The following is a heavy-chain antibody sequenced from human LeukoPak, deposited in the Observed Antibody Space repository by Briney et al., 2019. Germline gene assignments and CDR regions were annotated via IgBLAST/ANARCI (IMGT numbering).Heavy chain of an antibody. Sequence: PGGSLRLSCAASGFTFSSFGMNWVRQAPGKGLEWVSYISSSGSTIYYADSVKGRFTISRDNAKNSLYLQMNSLRAEDTAVYYCARVGSSGWFAGYFDYWGQGTLVTVSS. D-gene: IGHD6-19*01. CDR1: GFTFSSFG. CDR2: ISSSGSTI. J-gene: IGHJ4*02. CDR3: ARVGSSGWFAGYFDY. V-gene: IGHV3-48*04.